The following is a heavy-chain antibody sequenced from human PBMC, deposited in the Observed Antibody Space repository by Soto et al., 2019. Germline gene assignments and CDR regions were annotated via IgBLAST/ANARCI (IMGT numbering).Heavy chain of an antibody. CDR1: GFTFSMYS. CDR2: IPQDGVDG. Sequence: PGGSLRLSCEVSGFTFSMYSMSWVHQSPGKGLEWVAKIPQDGVDGHYADSVKGRFTISRDNSKNTLYLQMNSLRAEDTAVYYCAKDVPGTAYGMDVWGQGTTVTVSS. V-gene: IGHV3-7*01. D-gene: IGHD1-1*01. J-gene: IGHJ6*02. CDR3: AKDVPGTAYGMDV.